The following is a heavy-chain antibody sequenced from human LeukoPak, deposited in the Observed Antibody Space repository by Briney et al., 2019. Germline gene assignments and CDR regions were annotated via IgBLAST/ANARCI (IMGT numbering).Heavy chain of an antibody. CDR2: IYYSGST. D-gene: IGHD5-18*01. CDR1: GGSISSYY. CDR3: ARDGGGYSYGHKPWGYFDY. Sequence: SETLSLTCTVSGGSISSYYWSWIRQPPGKGLEWIGYIYYSGSTNYNPSLKSRVTISVDTSKNQFSLKLSSVTAADTAVYYCARDGGGYSYGHKPWGYFDYWGQGTLVTVSS. V-gene: IGHV4-59*01. J-gene: IGHJ4*02.